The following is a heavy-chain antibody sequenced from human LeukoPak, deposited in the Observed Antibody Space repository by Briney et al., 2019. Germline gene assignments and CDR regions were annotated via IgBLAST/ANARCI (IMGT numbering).Heavy chain of an antibody. CDR2: IYYSGST. CDR3: ARDGYRVTGYYYYMDV. D-gene: IGHD5-12*01. Sequence: SETLSLTCTVSGGSISSYYWSWIRQPPGKGLEWIGYIYYSGSTNYNPSLKSRVTISVDTSKNQFSLKLSSVTAADTAVYYCARDGYRVTGYYYYMDVWGKGTTVTVPS. CDR1: GGSISSYY. V-gene: IGHV4-59*12. J-gene: IGHJ6*03.